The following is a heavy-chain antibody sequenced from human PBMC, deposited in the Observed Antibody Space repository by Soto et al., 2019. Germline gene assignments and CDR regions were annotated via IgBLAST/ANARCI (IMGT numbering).Heavy chain of an antibody. CDR2: IGPESGAT. Sequence: ASVKVSCKASGYTFTGHYIHWVRQAPEHGPEWMGEIGPESGATRYAQKFQGRVTMTMDMSITTVYMELSNLSPDDTAVYYCGRGRSGQIVVFYWAQGTPVTVSS. CDR3: GRGRSGQIVVFY. V-gene: IGHV1-2*02. J-gene: IGHJ4*02. CDR1: GYTFTGHY. D-gene: IGHD5-12*01.